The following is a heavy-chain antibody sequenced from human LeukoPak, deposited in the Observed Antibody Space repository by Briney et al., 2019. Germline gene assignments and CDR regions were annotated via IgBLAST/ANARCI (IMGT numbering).Heavy chain of an antibody. Sequence: GMSLRLSCAASGFTFSSYGMHWVRQAPGKGLERVAVIWYDGSNKYYADSVKGRFTISRGNSKNTLYLQMNSLRAEDTAVYYCAGSYDSSDYVIDYWGQGTLVTVSS. CDR3: AGSYDSSDYVIDY. V-gene: IGHV3-33*01. CDR2: IWYDGSNK. J-gene: IGHJ4*02. CDR1: GFTFSSYG. D-gene: IGHD3-22*01.